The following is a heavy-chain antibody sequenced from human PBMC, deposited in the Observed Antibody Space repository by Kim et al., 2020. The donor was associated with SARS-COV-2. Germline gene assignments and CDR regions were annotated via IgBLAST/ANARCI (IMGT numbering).Heavy chain of an antibody. CDR2: INPDGTTT. CDR1: GFSFSSYW. J-gene: IGHJ3*02. D-gene: IGHD3-10*01. Sequence: GGSLRLSCAASGFSFSSYWMHWVRQSAGKGLVWVSRINPDGTTTTYADSVKGRFTVSRDNAKNTLFLQMNGLRAEDTAVYYCARDTGRKLVRGVSIEDDGFDSWGQGTRVTVSS. CDR3: ARDTGRKLVRGVSIEDDGFDS. V-gene: IGHV3-74*03.